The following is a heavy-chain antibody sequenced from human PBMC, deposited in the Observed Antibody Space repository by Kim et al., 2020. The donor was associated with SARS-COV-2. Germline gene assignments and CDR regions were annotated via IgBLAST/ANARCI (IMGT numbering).Heavy chain of an antibody. CDR1: GFTFSNYG. D-gene: IGHD2-15*01. V-gene: IGHV3-30*18. CDR3: TNYGSGSGNL. Sequence: GGSLRLSCAASGFTFSNYGMHWVRQAPGKGLEGVAVISKEGSDKDYADSMKGRFTISRDNSKNTVYLQMSNLRAEDTAIYYCTNYGSGSGNLWGQGTLVIVSS. J-gene: IGHJ4*02. CDR2: ISKEGSDK.